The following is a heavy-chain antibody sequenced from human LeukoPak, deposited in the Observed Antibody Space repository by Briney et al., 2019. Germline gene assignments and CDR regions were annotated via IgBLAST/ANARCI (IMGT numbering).Heavy chain of an antibody. CDR1: GGTFSSYA. CDR3: ARADGYCSSTSCVGGFDY. Sequence: ASVKVSCKASGGTFSSYAISWVRQAPGQGLEWMGGIIPMFGTANYAQKFQGRVTITTDESTSTAYMELSSLRSEDTAVYYCARADGYCSSTSCVGGFDYWGQGTLVTVSS. D-gene: IGHD2-2*03. CDR2: IIPMFGTA. J-gene: IGHJ4*02. V-gene: IGHV1-69*05.